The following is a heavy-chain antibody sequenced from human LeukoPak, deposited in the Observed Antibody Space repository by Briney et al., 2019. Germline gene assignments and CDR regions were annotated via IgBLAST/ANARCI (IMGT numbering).Heavy chain of an antibody. D-gene: IGHD5-18*01. CDR1: GFTFSTYD. J-gene: IGHJ4*02. V-gene: IGHV3-13*01. CDR2: IGSGSDT. Sequence: GGSLRLSCAASGFTFSTYDMHWVRQATGTGLEWVSGIGSGSDTYYLGSVKGRFTISRDNAKNSLYLQMNSLRAEDTAVYYCAGEHGVQLWPRGRFDYWGQGTLVTVSS. CDR3: AGEHGVQLWPRGRFDY.